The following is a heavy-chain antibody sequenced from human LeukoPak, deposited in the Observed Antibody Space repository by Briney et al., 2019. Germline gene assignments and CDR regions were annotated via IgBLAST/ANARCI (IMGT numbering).Heavy chain of an antibody. Sequence: GGSLRLSCTASGFSFSNYWMSWVRQAPGKGLEWVASIKQDGSEKYYVDSVKGRFTISRDNAKNSLYLQMNSLRAEDTAVYYCARDFGITPTDYWGQGTLVTVSS. CDR1: GFSFSNYW. CDR3: ARDFGITPTDY. CDR2: IKQDGSEK. D-gene: IGHD1-14*01. J-gene: IGHJ4*02. V-gene: IGHV3-7*03.